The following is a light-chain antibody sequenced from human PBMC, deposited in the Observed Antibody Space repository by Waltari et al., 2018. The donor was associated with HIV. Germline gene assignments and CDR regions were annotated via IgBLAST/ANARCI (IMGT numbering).Light chain of an antibody. CDR1: NSDVGAYYF. CDR3: SSYTSSSTLYV. CDR2: EVN. J-gene: IGLJ1*01. Sequence: QSALTQPPSASGSPGPSVSISCTGTNSDVGAYYFVSWYQQPPGKAPKLIIYEVNKRPSGVPDRFSGSKSGNTASLTISGLQVEDEADYYCSSYTSSSTLYVFGTGTKVTVL. V-gene: IGLV2-8*01.